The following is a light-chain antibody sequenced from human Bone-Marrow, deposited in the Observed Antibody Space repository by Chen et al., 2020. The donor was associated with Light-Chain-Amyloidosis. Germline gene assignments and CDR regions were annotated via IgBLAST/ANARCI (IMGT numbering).Light chain of an antibody. J-gene: IGLJ1*01. CDR2: EGS. Sequence: QSALTQPASGSGSPGQSITISCTGTSSDVGSYNLVSWYQQHPGKAPKLMIYEGSKRPSGVSNRCSGSKSGNTASLTISGLQAEDEADYYCCSYAGSYVFGTGTKVTVL. CDR3: CSYAGSYV. V-gene: IGLV2-23*01. CDR1: SSDVGSYNL.